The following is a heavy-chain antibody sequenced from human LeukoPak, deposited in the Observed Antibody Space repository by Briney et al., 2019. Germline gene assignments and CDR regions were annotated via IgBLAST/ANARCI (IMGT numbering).Heavy chain of an antibody. D-gene: IGHD6-6*01. CDR1: GFTFSTYG. CDR2: INLNSRTI. J-gene: IGHJ4*02. CDR3: ARGGAARPDY. V-gene: IGHV3-48*01. Sequence: GGSLRLSCAASGFTFSTYGMNWVRQAPGKGLEWVSYINLNSRTIDYADSVRGRFTISRDNAWSSLYLQMNSLRAEDTAVYYCARGGAARPDYWGQGTLVTVFS.